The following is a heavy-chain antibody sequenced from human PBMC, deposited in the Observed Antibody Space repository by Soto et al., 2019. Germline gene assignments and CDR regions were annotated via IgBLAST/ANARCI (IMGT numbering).Heavy chain of an antibody. D-gene: IGHD2-2*02. CDR1: GGTFSSYA. J-gene: IGHJ6*02. CDR3: ARSYCSGTSCYISAHYYYYGMDV. V-gene: IGHV1-69*13. Sequence: SVKVSCKASGGTFSSYAISWVRQAPGQGLEWMGGIIPIFGTANYAQKFQGRVTITADESTSTAYMELSSLRSEDTAVYYCARSYCSGTSCYISAHYYYYGMDVWGQGTTVTVSS. CDR2: IIPIFGTA.